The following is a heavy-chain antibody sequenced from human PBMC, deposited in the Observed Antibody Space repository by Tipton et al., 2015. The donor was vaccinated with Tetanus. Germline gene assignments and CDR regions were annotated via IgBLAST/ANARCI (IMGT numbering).Heavy chain of an antibody. J-gene: IGHJ4*02. D-gene: IGHD5-18*01. V-gene: IGHV4-30-2*01. Sequence: TLSLTCDVSGGSISGGGYPWSWIRQPPGPGKGLEWIGYIYESGTTHYNPSLKSRVTSSLDMSKNHVSLNLTSVTAADTAVYYCARGLPREPWYFDYWGQGMQVTVSS. CDR3: ARGLPREPWYFDY. CDR1: GGSISGGGYP. CDR2: IYESGTT.